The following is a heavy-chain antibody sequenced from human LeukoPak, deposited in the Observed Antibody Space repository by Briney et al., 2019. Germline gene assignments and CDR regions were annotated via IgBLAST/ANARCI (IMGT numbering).Heavy chain of an antibody. J-gene: IGHJ4*02. V-gene: IGHV3-53*01. D-gene: IGHD1-14*01. CDR1: GFTVITND. Sequence: GGSLRLSCAASGFTVITNDMTWVRQAPGKGSKWVSVLYSDGNTKYADSVQGRFTISRDNSKNTLYLEMNSLSPDDTAVYYCARGVEPLAANTLAYWGQGTLVTVSS. CDR3: ARGVEPLAANTLAY. CDR2: LYSDGNT.